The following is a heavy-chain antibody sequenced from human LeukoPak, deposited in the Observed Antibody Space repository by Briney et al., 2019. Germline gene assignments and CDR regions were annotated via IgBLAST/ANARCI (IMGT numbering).Heavy chain of an antibody. Sequence: PSETLSLTCTVSGGSISSHYWSWIRQPPGKGLEWIGYIYYSGSTNYNPSLKSRVTISVDTSKNQFSLKLSSVTAADTAVYYCARETELLWFGKKYYYYYMDVWGKGTTVTVSS. CDR1: GGSISSHY. D-gene: IGHD3-10*01. V-gene: IGHV4-59*11. CDR3: ARETELLWFGKKYYYYYMDV. J-gene: IGHJ6*03. CDR2: IYYSGST.